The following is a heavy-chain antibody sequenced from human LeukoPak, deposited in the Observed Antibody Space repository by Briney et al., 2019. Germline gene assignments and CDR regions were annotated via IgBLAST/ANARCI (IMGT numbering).Heavy chain of an antibody. J-gene: IGHJ6*03. Sequence: SETLSLTCSVSGYSISSGYYWGWIRQPPGKGLEWIGSIYHSGSTYYNPSLKSRVTISLDTSKNQFSLKVRSATAADTAVYYCARGVYYYYYMDVWGKGTTVTVPS. CDR3: ARGVYYYYYMDV. CDR1: GYSISSGYY. V-gene: IGHV4-38-2*02. CDR2: IYHSGST. D-gene: IGHD3-10*01.